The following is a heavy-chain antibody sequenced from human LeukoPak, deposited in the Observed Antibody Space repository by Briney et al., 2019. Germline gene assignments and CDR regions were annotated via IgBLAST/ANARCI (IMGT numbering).Heavy chain of an antibody. CDR1: GYTFTSYY. Sequence: ASVKVSCKASGYTFTSYYMHWVRQAPGQGLEWMGIINPSGGSTSYAQEFQGRVTMTRDTSTSTVYMELSSLRSEDTAVYYCARGSHDYGGKVYYGMDVWGQGTTVTVSS. CDR3: ARGSHDYGGKVYYGMDV. CDR2: INPSGGST. D-gene: IGHD4-23*01. J-gene: IGHJ6*02. V-gene: IGHV1-46*01.